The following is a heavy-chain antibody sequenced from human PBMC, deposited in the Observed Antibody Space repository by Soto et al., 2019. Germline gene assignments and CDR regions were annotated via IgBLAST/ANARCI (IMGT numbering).Heavy chain of an antibody. J-gene: IGHJ4*02. CDR3: ARAVGDPLYYLDY. V-gene: IGHV1-8*01. CDR2: MNPNSGNT. D-gene: IGHD6-19*01. Sequence: ASVKVSCKASGYTFTSYDINWVRQATGQGLEWMGWMNPNSGNTGYAQKFQGRVTISGDTSKNQFSLRLSSVTAADTAVYYCARAVGDPLYYLDYWGQGTLVTVSS. CDR1: GYTFTSYD.